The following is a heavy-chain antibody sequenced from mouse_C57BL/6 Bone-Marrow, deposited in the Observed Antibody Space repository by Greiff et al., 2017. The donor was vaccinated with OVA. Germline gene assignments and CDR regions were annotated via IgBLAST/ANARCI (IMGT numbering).Heavy chain of an antibody. Sequence: EVKLQQSGPELVKPGASVKLSCTASGFTINDYYMHWVKQRTEQGLEWIGRIDPEDGATNYTPKFQGKATITADPSSNASYLQPSSLTSDDTAVYYCARDGYYVDYWGQGTTLTVSS. J-gene: IGHJ2*01. V-gene: IGHV14-2*01. D-gene: IGHD2-3*01. CDR3: ARDGYYVDY. CDR1: GFTINDYY. CDR2: IDPEDGAT.